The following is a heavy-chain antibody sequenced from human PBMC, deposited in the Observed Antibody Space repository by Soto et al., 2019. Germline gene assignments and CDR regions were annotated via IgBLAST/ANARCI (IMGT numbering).Heavy chain of an antibody. V-gene: IGHV4-31*03. CDR2: IYYSGST. Sequence: SETLSLTCTVSGGSISIGGYYWSSIRQHPGKGLEWIGYIYYSGSTYYNPSLKSRVTISVDTSKNQFSLKLSSVTAADTAVYYCAREFLYYDILTGYYTPRAFDIWGQGTMVTVSS. CDR1: GGSISIGGYY. D-gene: IGHD3-9*01. J-gene: IGHJ3*02. CDR3: AREFLYYDILTGYYTPRAFDI.